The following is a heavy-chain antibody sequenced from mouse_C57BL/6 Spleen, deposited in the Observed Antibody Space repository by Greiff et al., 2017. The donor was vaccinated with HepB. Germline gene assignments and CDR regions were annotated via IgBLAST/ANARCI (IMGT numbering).Heavy chain of an antibody. D-gene: IGHD2-4*01. CDR2: IYPGDGDT. J-gene: IGHJ4*01. V-gene: IGHV1-80*01. CDR1: GYAFSSYW. CDR3: ARDDYEGYYYAMDY. Sequence: VKLMESGAELVKPGASVKISCKASGYAFSSYWMNWVKQRPGKGLEWIGQIYPGDGDTNYNGKFKGKATLTADKSSSTAYMQLSSLTSEDSAVYFCARDDYEGYYYAMDYWGQGTSVTVSS.